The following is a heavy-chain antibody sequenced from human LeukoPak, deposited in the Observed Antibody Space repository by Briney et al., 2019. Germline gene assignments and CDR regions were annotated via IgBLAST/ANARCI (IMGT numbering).Heavy chain of an antibody. D-gene: IGHD2-2*01. V-gene: IGHV3-30-3*01. CDR2: VSDEGTNQ. CDR3: AAMAVVLAANGYFRDY. Sequence: GGSLRLSCAASGFLFSNYALHWVRQAPGKGLEWVAVVSDEGTNQFYADFVKGRFTVSRDNSKNTLYLQMNTLRAEDTAMYFCAAMAVVLAANGYFRDYWGQGTLVTVSP. J-gene: IGHJ4*02. CDR1: GFLFSNYA.